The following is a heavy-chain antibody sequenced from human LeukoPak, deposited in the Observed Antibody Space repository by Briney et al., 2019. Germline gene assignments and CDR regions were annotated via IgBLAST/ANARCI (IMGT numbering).Heavy chain of an antibody. Sequence: PSETLSLTCSVSSGSIRNYIWSWIRQPPGKELEWIGYIHYRGRTNHNPSLWGRVTISADTSKNQVSLILSSVTAADTAIYFCAKYAATEGPNWFDPWGPGTLVTVSS. J-gene: IGHJ5*02. CDR3: AKYAATEGPNWFDP. D-gene: IGHD2-8*01. CDR1: SGSIRNYI. CDR2: IHYRGRT. V-gene: IGHV4-59*01.